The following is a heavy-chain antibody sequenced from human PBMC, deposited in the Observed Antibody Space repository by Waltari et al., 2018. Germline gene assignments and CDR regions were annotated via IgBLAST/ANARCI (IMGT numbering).Heavy chain of an antibody. CDR2: IKQDGSEI. CDR3: VTWGDLGNF. D-gene: IGHD7-27*01. V-gene: IGHV3-7*01. J-gene: IGHJ4*02. CDR1: GFSFNNYW. Sequence: EVQLVESGGGLVQPGGSLRLCCAGYGFSFNNYWMSWLRPAPGKGLEWVANIKQDGSEIYYVDSVKGRFSISRDNAKKSLYLQMNSLRGDDTAVFYCVTWGDLGNFWGQGTLVTVSA.